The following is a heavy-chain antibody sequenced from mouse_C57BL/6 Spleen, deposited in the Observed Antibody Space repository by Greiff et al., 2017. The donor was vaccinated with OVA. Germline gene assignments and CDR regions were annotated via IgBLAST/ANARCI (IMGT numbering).Heavy chain of an antibody. D-gene: IGHD1-1*01. CDR3: ARRHTVVAEDFDY. CDR1: GYSFTDYN. CDR2: INPNYGTT. V-gene: IGHV1-39*01. J-gene: IGHJ2*01. Sequence: VQLKQSGPELVKPGASVKISCKASGYSFTDYNMNWVKQSNGKSLEWIGVINPNYGTTSYNQKFKGKATLTVDQSSSTAYMQLNSLTSEDSEVYYCARRHTVVAEDFDYWGQGTTLTVSS.